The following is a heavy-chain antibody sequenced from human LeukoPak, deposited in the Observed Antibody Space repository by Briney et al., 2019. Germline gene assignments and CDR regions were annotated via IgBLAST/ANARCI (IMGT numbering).Heavy chain of an antibody. Sequence: ASVKVSCKASGGTFSSYAISWVRQAPGQGLEWMGGIIPIFGTANYAQKLQGRVTMTTDTSTSTAYMELRSLRSDDTAVYYCARDYYGSGRALDYWGQGTLVTVSS. D-gene: IGHD3-10*01. CDR1: GGTFSSYA. J-gene: IGHJ4*02. CDR3: ARDYYGSGRALDY. V-gene: IGHV1-69*05. CDR2: IIPIFGTA.